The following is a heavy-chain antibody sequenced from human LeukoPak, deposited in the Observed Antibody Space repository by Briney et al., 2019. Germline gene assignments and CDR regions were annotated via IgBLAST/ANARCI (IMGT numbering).Heavy chain of an antibody. J-gene: IGHJ6*02. V-gene: IGHV3-21*01. D-gene: IGHD3-3*01. CDR3: ARDRKLRFLEWYKGPTYYYGMDV. Sequence: GGPLRLSCAASGFTFSSYSMNWVRQAPGKGLEWVSSISSSSSYIYYADSVKGRFTISRDNAKNSLYLQMNSLRAEDTAVYYCARDRKLRFLEWYKGPTYYYGMDVWGQGTTVTVSS. CDR2: ISSSSSYI. CDR1: GFTFSSYS.